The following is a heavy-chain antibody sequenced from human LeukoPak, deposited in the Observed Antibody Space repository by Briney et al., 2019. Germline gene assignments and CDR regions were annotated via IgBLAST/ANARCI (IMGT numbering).Heavy chain of an antibody. CDR2: ISGSGGST. CDR3: ANLYSSSWYAAH. CDR1: GFTFSSYA. D-gene: IGHD6-13*01. V-gene: IGHV3-23*01. J-gene: IGHJ4*02. Sequence: PGGSLRLSCAASGFTFSSYAMSWVRQAPGKGLEWVSAISGSGGSTYYADSVKGRFTISRDNSKNTLYLQMNSLRAEGTAVYYCANLYSSSWYAAHWGQGTLVTVSS.